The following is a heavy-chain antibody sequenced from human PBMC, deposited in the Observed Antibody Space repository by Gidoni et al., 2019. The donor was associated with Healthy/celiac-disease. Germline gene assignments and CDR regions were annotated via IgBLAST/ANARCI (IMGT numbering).Heavy chain of an antibody. Sequence: QVQLVQSGAEVKKPGSSVQVSCKASGGTFSSYAISWVRQAPGQGLEWMGRIIPILGIANYAQKFQGRVTITADKSTSTAYMELSSLRSEDTAVYYCAGYCSGGSCSHFFDYWGQGTLVTVSS. V-gene: IGHV1-69*09. D-gene: IGHD2-15*01. CDR1: GGTFSSYA. CDR2: IIPILGIA. J-gene: IGHJ4*02. CDR3: AGYCSGGSCSHFFDY.